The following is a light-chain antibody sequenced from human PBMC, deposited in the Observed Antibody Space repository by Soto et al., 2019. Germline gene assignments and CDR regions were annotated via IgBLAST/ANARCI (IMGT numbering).Light chain of an antibody. CDR1: QSVSSN. V-gene: IGKV3-15*01. CDR3: QQYNSWPRT. J-gene: IGKJ1*01. CDR2: GAS. Sequence: EVVMTQSPDTLSFSPGERATLSCRASQSVSSNLAWYQQKLGQAPRLLIYGASTRATGISARFSGSCSGTDSTLTISSVQSEDFAFYYCQQYNSWPRTFGQGTRVEIK.